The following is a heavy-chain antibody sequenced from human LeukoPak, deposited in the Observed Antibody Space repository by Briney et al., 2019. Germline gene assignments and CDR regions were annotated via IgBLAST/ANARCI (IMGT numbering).Heavy chain of an antibody. J-gene: IGHJ4*02. Sequence: SQTLSLTCDISGDSVSSNSAAWNWIRQSPSRGLEWLGRTYYRSKWSTYYAVSVKSRISINRDTSKNQISLQLNSVTPEDTAVYYCARSTGPIDYWGRGTLVTVSS. V-gene: IGHV6-1*01. CDR1: GDSVSSNSAA. CDR3: ARSTGPIDY. D-gene: IGHD1-1*01. CDR2: TYYRSKWST.